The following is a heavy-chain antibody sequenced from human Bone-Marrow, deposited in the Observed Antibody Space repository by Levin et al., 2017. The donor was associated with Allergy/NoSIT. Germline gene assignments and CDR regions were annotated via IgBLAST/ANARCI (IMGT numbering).Heavy chain of an antibody. CDR2: ISGGGETM. Sequence: LSLTCAASGFTFSSYEMNWLRQAPGKGLEWISYISGGGETMYYADSVKGRFTISRDNAKDSLFLQMNSLRAEDTAIYYCARLYSGRSFNSWGQGTLVIVSS. J-gene: IGHJ5*01. CDR1: GFTFSSYE. D-gene: IGHD1-26*01. CDR3: ARLYSGRSFNS. V-gene: IGHV3-48*03.